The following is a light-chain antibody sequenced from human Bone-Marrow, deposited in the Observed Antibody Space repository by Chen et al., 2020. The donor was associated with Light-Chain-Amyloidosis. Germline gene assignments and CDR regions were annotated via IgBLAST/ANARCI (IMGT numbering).Light chain of an antibody. Sequence: DIQMTQSPSTLSASVGDRVTITCRASQSISSWLAWYQQKPGKAPKLLIYDASSLESGVPSRFSGSGSGTEFTLTISSLQPDDFATYYCQQYNSYPVTFGQGIKVEIK. CDR2: DAS. CDR3: QQYNSYPVT. J-gene: IGKJ1*01. CDR1: QSISSW. V-gene: IGKV1-5*01.